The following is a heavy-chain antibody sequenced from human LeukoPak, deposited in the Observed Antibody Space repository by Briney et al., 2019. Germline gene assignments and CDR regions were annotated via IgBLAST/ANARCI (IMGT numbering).Heavy chain of an antibody. J-gene: IGHJ5*02. Sequence: GGSLRLSCAASGFTFSSYWISWVRQAPGKGLEWVANIKRDGSEKYYVDSVKGRFTISRDNAKNSLYLQMNSLRAEDTAVYFCARDTVFRQIWFHPCRQGTLVTVSS. D-gene: IGHD4-11*01. CDR3: ARDTVFRQIWFHP. CDR1: GFTFSSYW. CDR2: IKRDGSEK. V-gene: IGHV3-7*01.